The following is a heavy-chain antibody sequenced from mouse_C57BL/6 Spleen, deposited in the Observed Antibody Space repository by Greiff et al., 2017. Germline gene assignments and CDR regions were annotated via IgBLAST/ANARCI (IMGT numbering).Heavy chain of an antibody. Sequence: QVQLQQSGPGLVQPSQSLSITCTVSGFSLTSYGVHWVRQSPGKGLEWLGVIWRGGSTDYNAAFMSRLSITKDNSKSQVFFKMNSLQADDTAIYYCATRGPPYYYGSSYGYFDVWGTGTTVTVSS. CDR2: IWRGGST. CDR3: ATRGPPYYYGSSYGYFDV. J-gene: IGHJ1*03. CDR1: GFSLTSYG. D-gene: IGHD1-1*01. V-gene: IGHV2-5*01.